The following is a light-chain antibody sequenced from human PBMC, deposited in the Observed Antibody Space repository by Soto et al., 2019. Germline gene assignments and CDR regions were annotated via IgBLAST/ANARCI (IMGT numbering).Light chain of an antibody. CDR1: QGFSNH. Sequence: EIQMTQSPSSLSASLGERATLTCRASQGFSNHLFWYQQKSGKVPMVLIYDAFTMPSGVPSRFSGSGSGSDFTLTISSLQPEDVAIYYCQQYSSGPVSFGRGTRVE. CDR3: QQYSSGPVS. J-gene: IGKJ4*02. CDR2: DAF. V-gene: IGKV1-27*01.